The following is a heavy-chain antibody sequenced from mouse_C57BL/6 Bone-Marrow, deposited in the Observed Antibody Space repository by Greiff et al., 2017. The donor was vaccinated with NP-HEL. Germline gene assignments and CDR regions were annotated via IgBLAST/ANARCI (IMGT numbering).Heavy chain of an antibody. D-gene: IGHD1-2*01. Sequence: EVKLQESGPELVKPGASVKMSCKASGYTFTDYNMHWVKQSHGKSLEWIGYINPNNGGTSYNQKFKGKATLTVNQSSSTAYMELRSLTSEDSAVYYCAGYDGYYYAMDYWGQGTSVTVSS. J-gene: IGHJ4*01. CDR3: AGYDGYYYAMDY. CDR1: GYTFTDYN. CDR2: INPNNGGT. V-gene: IGHV1-22*01.